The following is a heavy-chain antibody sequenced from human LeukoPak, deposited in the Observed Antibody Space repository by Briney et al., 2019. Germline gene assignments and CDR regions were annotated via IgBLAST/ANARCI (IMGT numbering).Heavy chain of an antibody. J-gene: IGHJ5*02. CDR1: GFTFSSYW. D-gene: IGHD3-16*01. CDR3: VKGGWCDD. CDR2: IKQDGSQK. Sequence: GGSLRLSCAASGFTFSSYWMNWVRQAPGKGLEWVANIKQDGSQKNYVDSVKGRFTISRDNANNLLTLQMNGLRAEDTAVYYCVKGGWCDDWGQGTLVTVSS. V-gene: IGHV3-7*03.